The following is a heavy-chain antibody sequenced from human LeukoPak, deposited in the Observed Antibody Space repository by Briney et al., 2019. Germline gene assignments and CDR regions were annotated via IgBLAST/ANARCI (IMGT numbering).Heavy chain of an antibody. J-gene: IGHJ5*02. CDR2: IGGRGGST. CDR3: GKEGGA. Sequence: KGPEWVSAIGGRGGSTYYADSLGGRFTISRDNSKDMLYLQMNSLKVEDTATYYCGKEGGAWGQGTKVTVSS. D-gene: IGHD3-16*01. V-gene: IGHV3-23*01.